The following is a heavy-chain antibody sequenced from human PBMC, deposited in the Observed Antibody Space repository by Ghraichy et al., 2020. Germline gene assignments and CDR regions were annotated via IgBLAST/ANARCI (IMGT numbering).Heavy chain of an antibody. CDR3: AKQYSSSWPRANWFDP. CDR2: TYYRSKWYN. D-gene: IGHD6-13*01. Sequence: SQTLSLTCAISGDSVSSNSAAWNWIRQSPSRGLEWLGRTYYRSKWYNDYAVSVKSRITINPDTSKNQFSLQLNSVTPEDTAVYYCAKQYSSSWPRANWFDPWGQGTLVTVSS. V-gene: IGHV6-1*01. CDR1: GDSVSSNSAA. J-gene: IGHJ5*02.